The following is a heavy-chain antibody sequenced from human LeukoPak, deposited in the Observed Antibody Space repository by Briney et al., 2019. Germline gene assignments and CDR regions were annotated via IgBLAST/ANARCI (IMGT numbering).Heavy chain of an antibody. D-gene: IGHD3-10*01. J-gene: IGHJ5*02. V-gene: IGHV4-4*02. Sequence: PSETLSLTCAVSGGSITSNNWWSWVRQPPGKGLEYIGEIYHKGNTNYNPSLKSRVTMAVDKSKNQFSLKLTSVTAADTAVYYCARDHNQYYYGSGVSGGWFDPWGQGTLVTVSS. CDR1: GGSITSNNW. CDR3: ARDHNQYYYGSGVSGGWFDP. CDR2: IYHKGNT.